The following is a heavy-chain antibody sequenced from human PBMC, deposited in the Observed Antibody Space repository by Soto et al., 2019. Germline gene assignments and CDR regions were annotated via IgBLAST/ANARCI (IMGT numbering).Heavy chain of an antibody. V-gene: IGHV3-30*03. J-gene: IGHJ6*02. CDR2: ISYDGSNK. CDR1: GFTFSSYG. D-gene: IGHD1-7*01. Sequence: PGGSLRLSCAASGFTFSSYGMHWVRQAPGKGLEWVAVISYDGSNKYYADSVKGRFTISRDNSKNTLYLQMNSLRAEDTAVYYCARNWNYGYYGMDVWGQGTTVTVSS. CDR3: ARNWNYGYYGMDV.